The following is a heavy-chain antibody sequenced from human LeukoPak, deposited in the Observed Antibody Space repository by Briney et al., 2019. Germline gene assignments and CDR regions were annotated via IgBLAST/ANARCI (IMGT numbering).Heavy chain of an antibody. CDR1: GGSISSSSYY. CDR2: IYYSGST. CDR3: ASLLGNDYGDY. V-gene: IGHV4-39*07. Sequence: SETLSLTCTVSGGSISSSSYYWGWIRQPPGKGLEWIGSIYYSGSTYYNPSLKSRVTISVDTSKNQFSLKLSSVTAADTAVYYCASLLGNDYGDYWGQGTLATVSS. J-gene: IGHJ4*02.